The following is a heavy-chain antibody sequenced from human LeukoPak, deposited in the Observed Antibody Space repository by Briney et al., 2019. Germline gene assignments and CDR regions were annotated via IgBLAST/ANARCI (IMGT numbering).Heavy chain of an antibody. V-gene: IGHV3-33*01. CDR3: AREGSSSWFYYYGMDV. CDR2: IWYDGSNK. D-gene: IGHD6-13*01. Sequence: GGSLRLYCAASGFTFSSYGMHWVRQAPGKGLEWVAVIWYDGSNKYYADSVKGRFTISRDNSKNTLYLQMNSLRAEDTAVYYCAREGSSSWFYYYGMDVWGQGTTVTVSS. J-gene: IGHJ6*02. CDR1: GFTFSSYG.